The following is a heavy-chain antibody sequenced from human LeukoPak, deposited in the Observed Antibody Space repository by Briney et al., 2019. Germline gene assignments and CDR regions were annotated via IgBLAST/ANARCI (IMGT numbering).Heavy chain of an antibody. V-gene: IGHV3-30*18. CDR1: SFTFSSNG. Sequence: GGLLRFSCAASSFTFSSNGMHRDRQGPGKGLNGVADISYDGSNKYYAVSVKGRLTIFRDNSKNTLYLQMNSLRAEDTAVYYCAKEARGYSGYGDYWGQGTLVTVSS. D-gene: IGHD5-12*01. CDR2: ISYDGSNK. CDR3: AKEARGYSGYGDY. J-gene: IGHJ4*02.